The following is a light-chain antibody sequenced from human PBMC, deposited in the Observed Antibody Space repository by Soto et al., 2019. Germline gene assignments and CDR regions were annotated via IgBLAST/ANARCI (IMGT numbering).Light chain of an antibody. Sequence: QSALTQPASVSGSPGQSITTSCTGTSSDVSGYNYVSWYQQHPGKAPKLMIYDVSNRPSGVSNRFSGSKSGNTASLTISGLQAEDEADYYCSSYTSSSTVFGTGTKLTVL. CDR1: SSDVSGYNY. CDR2: DVS. CDR3: SSYTSSSTV. V-gene: IGLV2-14*01. J-gene: IGLJ1*01.